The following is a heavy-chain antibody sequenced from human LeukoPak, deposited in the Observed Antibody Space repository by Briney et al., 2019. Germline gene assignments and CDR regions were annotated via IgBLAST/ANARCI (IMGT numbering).Heavy chain of an antibody. CDR3: ARQKTRVRGHYGMDV. D-gene: IGHD3-10*01. J-gene: IGHJ6*02. V-gene: IGHV4-59*08. CDR1: GGSISSYC. CDR2: IYYSGST. Sequence: SETLSLTCTVSGGSISSYCWSWIRQPQAQGLEWNGYIYYSGSTNYNPSLKSRVTISVDTSKNQFSLKLSSVTAADTAVYYCARQKTRVRGHYGMDVWGQGTTVTVSS.